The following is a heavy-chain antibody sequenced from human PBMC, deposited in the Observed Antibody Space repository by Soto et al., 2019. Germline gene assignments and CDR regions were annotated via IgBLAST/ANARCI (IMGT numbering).Heavy chain of an antibody. CDR1: GYTFTSYY. Sequence: ASVKLSCKACGYTFTSYYMHCVRQAPEQGLEWMGIINPSGGSTSYAQKFQGRVTMTRDTSTSTVYMELSSLRSEDTAVYYCARIGYRVRVVPAAGAFDIWGQGTIVTVSS. J-gene: IGHJ3*02. V-gene: IGHV1-46*03. CDR3: ARIGYRVRVVPAAGAFDI. CDR2: INPSGGST. D-gene: IGHD2-2*01.